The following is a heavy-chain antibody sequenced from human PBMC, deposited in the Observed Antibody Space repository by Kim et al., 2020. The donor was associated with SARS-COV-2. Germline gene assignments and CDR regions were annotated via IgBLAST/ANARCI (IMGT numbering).Heavy chain of an antibody. D-gene: IGHD1-26*01. J-gene: IGHJ2*01. Sequence: ASVKVSCKVSGYTLTELSMHWVRQAPGKGLEWMGGFDPEDGETIYAQKFQGRVTMTEDTSTDTAYMELSSLRSENTAVYYCATDTSGSYGHWYFDLWGRGTLVTVSS. CDR3: ATDTSGSYGHWYFDL. CDR2: FDPEDGET. V-gene: IGHV1-24*01. CDR1: GYTLTELS.